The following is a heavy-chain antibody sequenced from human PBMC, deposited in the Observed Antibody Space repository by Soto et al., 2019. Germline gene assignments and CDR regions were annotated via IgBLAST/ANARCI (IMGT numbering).Heavy chain of an antibody. Sequence: QLVESGGGLVQPGGSLRLSCAASGFTFSDYPMNWVRQAPGKGLEWVSSIRTIRSAIYFADSVRGRFTISRDNARNSLYLQMTSLRDEDTAVYYCARETPYFDSWGQGTLVTVSS. CDR3: ARETPYFDS. D-gene: IGHD2-15*01. CDR1: GFTFSDYP. V-gene: IGHV3-48*02. J-gene: IGHJ4*02. CDR2: IRTIRSAI.